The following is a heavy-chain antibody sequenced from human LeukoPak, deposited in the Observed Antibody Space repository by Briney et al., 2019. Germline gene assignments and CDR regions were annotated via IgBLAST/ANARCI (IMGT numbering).Heavy chain of an antibody. D-gene: IGHD4-17*01. Sequence: PGGSLRLSCAASGFTFSRCGMHWVRQAPGKGLEWVAVISYDGNNKYYADSVKGRFTISRDNSKNTLYLQMNGLRVEDTAVYYCAKDYGDYNFDYWGHGTLVTVSS. CDR2: ISYDGNNK. CDR1: GFTFSRCG. CDR3: AKDYGDYNFDY. J-gene: IGHJ4*01. V-gene: IGHV3-30*18.